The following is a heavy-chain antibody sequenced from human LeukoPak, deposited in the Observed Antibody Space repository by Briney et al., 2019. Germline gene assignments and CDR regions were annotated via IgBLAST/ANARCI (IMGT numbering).Heavy chain of an antibody. CDR2: IYYSGST. Sequence: LETLSLTCTVSGGSISSYYWSWIRQPPGKGLEWIGYIYYSGSTNYNPSLKSRVTISVDTSKNQFSLKLSSVTAADTAVYYCARAKSSSNYDILTGYYPHWFDPWGQGTLVTVSS. D-gene: IGHD3-9*01. CDR1: GGSISSYY. V-gene: IGHV4-59*01. J-gene: IGHJ5*02. CDR3: ARAKSSSNYDILTGYYPHWFDP.